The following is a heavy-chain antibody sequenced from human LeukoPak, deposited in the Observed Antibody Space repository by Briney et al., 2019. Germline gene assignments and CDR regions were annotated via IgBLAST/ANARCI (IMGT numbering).Heavy chain of an antibody. J-gene: IGHJ4*02. V-gene: IGHV1-18*01. CDR3: ARDTALIITPGGPDY. CDR1: GYIFASYG. Sequence: ASVKVSRKASGYIFASYGISWVRQAPGQGLEWMGWISAYNGDTKYAQNLQGRVTLTTDTSTGTAYMELRSLTSDDTALYYCARDTALIITPGGPDYWGRGTLITVSS. D-gene: IGHD3-10*01. CDR2: ISAYNGDT.